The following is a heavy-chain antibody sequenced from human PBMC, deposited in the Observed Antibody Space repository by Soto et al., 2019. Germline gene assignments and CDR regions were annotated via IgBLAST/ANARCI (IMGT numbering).Heavy chain of an antibody. Sequence: SETLSLTCTVSGDSISSYYWGWIRQPPGKGLEWIGYIYSSGSTKYNSSLKSRVTISVDTSKNQVSLKLSSVTAADTALYYCARLRPSQFQQLLHWGQGPLVTVSS. V-gene: IGHV4-59*08. J-gene: IGHJ4*02. CDR1: GDSISSYY. CDR2: IYSSGST. D-gene: IGHD2-2*01. CDR3: ARLRPSQFQQLLH.